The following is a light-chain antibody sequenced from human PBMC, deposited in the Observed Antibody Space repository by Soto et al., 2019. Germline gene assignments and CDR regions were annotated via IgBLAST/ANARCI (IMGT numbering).Light chain of an antibody. Sequence: EIVMTQSPATLSVSPGERATLSCRASQSVSSYLLWYQKTPRPPPRLLIYAASNTATGIPARLSGGGSATDFPITISSLAPEDFAVYYCQHRMNWPLTFGQGTRLEI. CDR1: QSVSSY. V-gene: IGKV3-11*01. CDR2: AAS. J-gene: IGKJ5*01. CDR3: QHRMNWPLT.